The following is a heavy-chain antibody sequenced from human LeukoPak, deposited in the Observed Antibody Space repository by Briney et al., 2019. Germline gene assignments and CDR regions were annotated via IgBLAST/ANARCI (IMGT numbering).Heavy chain of an antibody. CDR3: TRGVPHSSSWYWY. CDR1: GFTFAEYA. D-gene: IGHD6-13*01. CDR2: INTKTYGGTA. V-gene: IGHV3-49*04. J-gene: IGHJ4*02. Sequence: GGSLRLSCKASGFTFAEYAVSWVRQAPGKGLEWVGFINTKTYGGTAEYAASVKGRFTISRNDSESIAFLQMNSLKTEDTAVYYCTRGVPHSSSWYWYWGQGTLVTVSS.